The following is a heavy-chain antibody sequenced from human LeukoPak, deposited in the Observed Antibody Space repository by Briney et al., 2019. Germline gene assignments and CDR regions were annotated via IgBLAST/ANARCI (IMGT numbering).Heavy chain of an antibody. CDR1: GFTFSSYA. J-gene: IGHJ6*03. D-gene: IGHD6-6*01. CDR3: ARDSDSSSTYAMYYYYYYMDV. Sequence: GGSLRLSCAASGFTFSSYAMYWVRQAPGKGLERVAVISYDGSNKYYADSVKGRFTISRDNSKNTLYLQMDSLRAEDTAVYYCARDSDSSSTYAMYYYYYYMDVWGKGTTVTVSS. V-gene: IGHV3-30*04. CDR2: ISYDGSNK.